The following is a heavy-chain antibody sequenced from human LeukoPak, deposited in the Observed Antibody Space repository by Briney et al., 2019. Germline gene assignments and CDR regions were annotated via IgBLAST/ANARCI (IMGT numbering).Heavy chain of an antibody. V-gene: IGHV3-53*01. CDR2: IYSGGST. Sequence: AGGSLRLSCAASGLTVSSNYMSWVRQAPGKGLGWVSVIYSGGSTYYADSVKGRFTISRDNSKNTLYLQMNSLRAEDTAVYYCARDVYDIQDYYYYGMDVWGKGTTVTVSS. J-gene: IGHJ6*04. CDR1: GLTVSSNY. D-gene: IGHD3-9*01. CDR3: ARDVYDIQDYYYYGMDV.